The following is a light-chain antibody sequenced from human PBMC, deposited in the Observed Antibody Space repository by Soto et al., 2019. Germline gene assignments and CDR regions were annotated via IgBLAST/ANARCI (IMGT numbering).Light chain of an antibody. J-gene: IGKJ1*01. CDR1: QTVSSSY. CDR2: GAS. V-gene: IGKV3-20*01. CDR3: QQYGSSPRT. Sequence: EIFLTQSPGTLSLSLWEIATLSCRASQTVSSSYLAWYQQKPGQAPRLLIYGASNRATGIPDRFGGSGSGADFTLTISRLEPEDFAVYYCQQYGSSPRTFGQGTKVDIK.